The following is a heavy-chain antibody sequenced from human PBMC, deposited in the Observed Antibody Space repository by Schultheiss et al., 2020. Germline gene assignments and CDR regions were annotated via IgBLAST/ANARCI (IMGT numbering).Heavy chain of an antibody. J-gene: IGHJ4*02. CDR3: AREAANVYSYGSGSFYPYYFNY. Sequence: SQTLSLTCAISGDSVSSNSAAWNWIRQSPSRGLEWLGRTYYRSKWYNDYAVSVKSRITINPDTSKNQFSLQLNSVTPEDTAVYYCAREAANVYSYGSGSFYPYYFNYWGQGTLVTVSS. D-gene: IGHD3-10*01. V-gene: IGHV6-1*01. CDR2: TYYRSKWYN. CDR1: GDSVSSNSAA.